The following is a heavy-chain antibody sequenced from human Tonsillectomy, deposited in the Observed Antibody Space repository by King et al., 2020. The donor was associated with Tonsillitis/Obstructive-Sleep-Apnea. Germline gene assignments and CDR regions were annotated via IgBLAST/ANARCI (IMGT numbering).Heavy chain of an antibody. Sequence: VQLQQWGAGLLKPSETLSLTCAVYGGSFSDYYWRWIRQPPGKGLEWIGEINHSGSTKYNPYLKSRVTISVDTHKNQFSLKRSSVTAADTAVYYCARCPFYYDSSGYYYYGMAVWGQGTTVTVSS. CDR3: ARCPFYYDSSGYYYYGMAV. CDR1: GGSFSDYY. D-gene: IGHD3-22*01. J-gene: IGHJ6*02. CDR2: INHSGST. V-gene: IGHV4-34*01.